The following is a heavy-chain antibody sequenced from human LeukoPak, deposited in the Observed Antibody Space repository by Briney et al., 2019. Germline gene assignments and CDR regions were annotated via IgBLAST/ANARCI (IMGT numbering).Heavy chain of an antibody. J-gene: IGHJ4*02. Sequence: ASVKVSCKASGYTFTGYYMHWVRQAPGQGLEWMGWISAYNGNTNYAQKLQGRVTMTTDTSTSTAYMELRSLRSDDTAVYYCAREAHYYDSDYWGQGTLVTVSS. D-gene: IGHD3-22*01. CDR2: ISAYNGNT. V-gene: IGHV1-18*04. CDR1: GYTFTGYY. CDR3: AREAHYYDSDY.